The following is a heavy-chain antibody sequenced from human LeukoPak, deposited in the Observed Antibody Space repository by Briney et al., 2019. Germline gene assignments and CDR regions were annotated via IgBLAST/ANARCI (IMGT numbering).Heavy chain of an antibody. V-gene: IGHV3-23*01. CDR2: ISGSGGST. D-gene: IGHD5-24*01. J-gene: IGHJ4*02. CDR3: AREVGWLHLDY. CDR1: GFTFSSYA. Sequence: GGSLRLSCAASGFTFSSYAMSWVRQAPGKGLEWVSGISGSGGSTYYADSVKGRFTISRDNAKNSLYLQMNSLRAEDTAVYYCAREVGWLHLDYWGQGTLVTVSS.